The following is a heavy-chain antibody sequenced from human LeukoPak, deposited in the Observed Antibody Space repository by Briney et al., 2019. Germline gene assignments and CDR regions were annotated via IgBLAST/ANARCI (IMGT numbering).Heavy chain of an antibody. CDR1: GGTFSSYA. V-gene: IGHV1-69*01. CDR3: ARDYPMGSGSHGDY. J-gene: IGHJ4*02. CDR2: IIPIFGTA. D-gene: IGHD3-10*01. Sequence: SVKVSCKASGGTFSSYAISWVRQAPGQGLEWMGGIIPIFGTANYAQKFQGRVTITADESTSTAYMELSSLRSDDTAVYYCARDYPMGSGSHGDYWGQGTLVTVSS.